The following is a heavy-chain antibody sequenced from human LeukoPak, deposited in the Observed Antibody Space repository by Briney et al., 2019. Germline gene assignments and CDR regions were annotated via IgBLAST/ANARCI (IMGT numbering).Heavy chain of an antibody. CDR1: GYTFTSYG. D-gene: IGHD3-10*01. V-gene: IGHV1-18*01. J-gene: IGHJ3*02. CDR2: ISGYKGDT. CDR3: ARKGRITMVRGDDAFDI. Sequence: ASVKVSCKASGYTFTSYGISWVRQAPGQGLEWMGWISGYKGDTNYAQNLQGRVTMTTDTSTSTAYMELRSLRSDDTAEYYCARKGRITMVRGDDAFDIWGQGTMVTVSS.